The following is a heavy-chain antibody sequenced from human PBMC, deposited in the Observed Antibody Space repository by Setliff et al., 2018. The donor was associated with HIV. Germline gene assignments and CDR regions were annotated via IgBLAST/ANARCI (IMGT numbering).Heavy chain of an antibody. CDR1: GYTFTSYW. CDR2: INPSGGST. V-gene: IGHV1-46*01. Sequence: GASVKVSCKASGYTFTSYWIHWLRQAPGQGLEWMGMINPSGGSTSNAEKFQGRVTMTRDTSANIVYLELSSLRSEDTAKYYCARNFGGSGWYYFDYWGQGTLVTVSS. J-gene: IGHJ4*02. CDR3: ARNFGGSGWYYFDY. D-gene: IGHD6-19*01.